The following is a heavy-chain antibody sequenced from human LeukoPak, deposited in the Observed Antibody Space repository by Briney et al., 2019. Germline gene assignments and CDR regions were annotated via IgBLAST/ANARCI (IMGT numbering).Heavy chain of an antibody. CDR1: GFTFDDYA. Sequence: PGGSLRLSCAASGFTFDDYAMHWVRQAPGKGLEWVSLISRDSGSTYYADSVKGRFTISRDNSKNSLYLQMNSLRNDDTALYYCAKDTEGYTYGYYYYGMDVWGQGTTVTVSS. D-gene: IGHD5-18*01. CDR2: ISRDSGST. J-gene: IGHJ6*02. CDR3: AKDTEGYTYGYYYYGMDV. V-gene: IGHV3-43*02.